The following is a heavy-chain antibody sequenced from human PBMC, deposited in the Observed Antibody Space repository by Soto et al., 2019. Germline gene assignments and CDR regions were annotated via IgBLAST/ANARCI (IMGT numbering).Heavy chain of an antibody. D-gene: IGHD3-22*01. CDR3: ARSIAGFRVYDSSGHDAFDI. Sequence: ASVKVSCKXSGYTFTGYYMHWVRQAPGQGLEWMGWINPNSGGTNYAQKFQGRVTMTRDTSISTAYMELSRLRSDDTAVYYCARSIAGFRVYDSSGHDAFDIWGQGTMVTVSS. V-gene: IGHV1-2*02. J-gene: IGHJ3*02. CDR2: INPNSGGT. CDR1: GYTFTGYY.